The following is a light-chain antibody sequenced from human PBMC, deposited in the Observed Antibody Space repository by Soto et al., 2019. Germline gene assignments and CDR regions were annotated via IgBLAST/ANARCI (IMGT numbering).Light chain of an antibody. CDR2: DAS. V-gene: IGKV1-5*01. CDR1: QSIRSW. J-gene: IGKJ1*01. CDR3: QQYNTYPWT. Sequence: DIQMTQSPSTLSAAVGDGVSITCRASQSIRSWLAWYQRKPGKAPKLLIHDASTLESGVPSRFSGSGSGTEFTLTISSLQPDDFATYYCQQYNTYPWTFGQGTKVDIK.